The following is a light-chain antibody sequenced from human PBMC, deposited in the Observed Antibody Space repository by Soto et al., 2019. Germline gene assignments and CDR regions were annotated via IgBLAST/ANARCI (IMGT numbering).Light chain of an antibody. V-gene: IGKV3-20*01. Sequence: EIVLTQSPGTLSLSPGESATLSCRASQSVSSSYLAWYQQRPGQAPTLLIYGASSRATGIPDRFSGSGSGTDFTLTISRLEPEDFAVYYCQHYGSSPSPRWASGQGTRWIS. J-gene: IGKJ1*01. CDR2: GAS. CDR3: QHYGSSPSPRWA. CDR1: QSVSSSY.